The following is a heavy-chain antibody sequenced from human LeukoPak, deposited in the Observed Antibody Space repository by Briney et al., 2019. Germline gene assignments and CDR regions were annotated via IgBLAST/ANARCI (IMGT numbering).Heavy chain of an antibody. CDR1: GFTFSSYA. Sequence: GGSLRLSCVASGFTFSSYAMSWVRQAPGKGLEWVSAISGRGVTTYYADSVKGRFTISRDSSKNTLYLQMNSLRVEDTAVYYCAKDATLEDGYHDYWDQGILVTVSS. V-gene: IGHV3-23*01. CDR3: AKDATLEDGYHDY. CDR2: ISGRGVTT. D-gene: IGHD5-24*01. J-gene: IGHJ4*02.